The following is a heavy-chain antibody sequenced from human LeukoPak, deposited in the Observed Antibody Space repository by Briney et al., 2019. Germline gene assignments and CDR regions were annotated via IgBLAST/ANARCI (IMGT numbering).Heavy chain of an antibody. Sequence: VPSVKVSCKASGYTFTSYGISWVRQAPGQGLEWIGWISAYNGNTNYAQKLQGRVTMTTDTSTSTAYMERRSLRSDATAVYDCARDDHDYYGSGKNWFDPWGQGTLVTVSS. J-gene: IGHJ5*02. CDR3: ARDDHDYYGSGKNWFDP. V-gene: IGHV1-18*01. CDR2: ISAYNGNT. CDR1: GYTFTSYG. D-gene: IGHD3-10*01.